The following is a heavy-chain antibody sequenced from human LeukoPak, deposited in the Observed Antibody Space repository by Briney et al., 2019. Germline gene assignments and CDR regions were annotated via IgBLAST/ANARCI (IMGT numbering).Heavy chain of an antibody. D-gene: IGHD6-13*01. CDR1: GGSVTSGSYY. V-gene: IGHV4-61*01. J-gene: IGHJ6*02. CDR2: ISYSGST. Sequence: SETLSLTCTVSGGSVTSGSYYWSWIRQPPGKGLEWIGYISYSGSTKYNPSLKSRVTMSVDTSKNLFSLRLSSVTAADSAVYYCARDSGTGTSNWRSINYHYGMDVWGQGTTVTVSS. CDR3: ARDSGTGTSNWRSINYHYGMDV.